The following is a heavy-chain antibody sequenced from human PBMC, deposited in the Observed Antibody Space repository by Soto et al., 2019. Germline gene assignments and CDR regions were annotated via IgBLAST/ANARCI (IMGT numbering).Heavy chain of an antibody. J-gene: IGHJ4*02. CDR3: ARGVPYYYDSSGYLDY. CDR1: GYTFTNYG. Sequence: GASVKVSCKASGYTFTNYGISWVRQAPGQGLEWMGWISAYNGNTNYAQQFQGRVTMTTDTSTRTAYMEVRSLRSDDTAVYYCARGVPYYYDSSGYLDYWGQGTLVTVSS. V-gene: IGHV1-18*01. CDR2: ISAYNGNT. D-gene: IGHD3-22*01.